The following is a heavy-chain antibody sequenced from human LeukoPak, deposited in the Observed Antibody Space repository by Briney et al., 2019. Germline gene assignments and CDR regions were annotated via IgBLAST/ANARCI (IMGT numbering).Heavy chain of an antibody. V-gene: IGHV3-21*03. CDR2: ISSSSSYI. Sequence: GGSLRLSCAASGFTFSSYSMNWVRQAPGKGLEWVSSISSSSSYIYYADSVKGRFTISRDNAKNSLYLQMNSLRAEDTAVYYCVLVGLRLGEFPDYWGQGALVTVSS. CDR3: VLVGLRLGEFPDY. D-gene: IGHD3-16*01. J-gene: IGHJ4*02. CDR1: GFTFSSYS.